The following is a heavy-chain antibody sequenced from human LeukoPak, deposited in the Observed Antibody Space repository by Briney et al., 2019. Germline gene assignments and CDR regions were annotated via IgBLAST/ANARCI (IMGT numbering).Heavy chain of an antibody. D-gene: IGHD1-26*01. CDR3: ASRIVGAPDRNWFDP. CDR1: GFTFSTYT. CDR2: ISISSSYI. Sequence: PGGSLRLSCAASGFTFSTYTMNWVRQAPGKGLGWVSFISISSSYIYYADSVKGRFTISRDNAKDSLYLQMNSLRAEDTAVYYCASRIVGAPDRNWFDPWGQGTLVTVSS. J-gene: IGHJ5*02. V-gene: IGHV3-21*01.